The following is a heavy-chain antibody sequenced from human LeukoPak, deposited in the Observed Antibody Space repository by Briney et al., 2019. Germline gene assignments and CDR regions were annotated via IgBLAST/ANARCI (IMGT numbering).Heavy chain of an antibody. D-gene: IGHD6-19*01. V-gene: IGHV4-59*08. CDR2: IYHTGST. Sequence: PSETLSLTCTIPGGSVSDYYWSWIRQSPGKGLEWIGYIYHTGSTSYSPSLKSRVTISADTSQNQFSLKLRSVTAADTAVYHCARAETYSSGWYDPFFDYWGQGTLVTVST. CDR1: GGSVSDYY. CDR3: ARAETYSSGWYDPFFDY. J-gene: IGHJ4*02.